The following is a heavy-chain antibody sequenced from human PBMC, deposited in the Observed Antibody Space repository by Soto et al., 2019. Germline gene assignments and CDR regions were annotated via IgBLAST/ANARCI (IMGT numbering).Heavy chain of an antibody. V-gene: IGHV4-31*03. CDR2: IYYSGST. D-gene: IGHD6-13*01. Sequence: QVQLQESGPGLVKPSQTLSLTCTVSGGSISSGGYYWSWIRQHPGKGLEWIGYIYYSGSTYYNPSLKSRVTISVDTSKNQFSLKLSSVTAADTAVYYCARRLAAAGTGKREEFDYWGQGTLVTVSS. CDR1: GGSISSGGYY. J-gene: IGHJ4*02. CDR3: ARRLAAAGTGKREEFDY.